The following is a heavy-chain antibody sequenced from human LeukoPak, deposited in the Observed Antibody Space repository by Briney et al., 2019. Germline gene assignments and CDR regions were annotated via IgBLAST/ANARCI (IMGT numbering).Heavy chain of an antibody. CDR1: GFTFSSYG. Sequence: GVSLRLSCAASGFTFSSYGMHWVRQAPGKGLEWVVFIRYDGSNKYYADSVKGRFTISRDNSKNTLYLQMNSLRAEDTAVYYCAKDRVVPAAIYYHYGMDVWGQGTTVTVSS. CDR2: IRYDGSNK. CDR3: AKDRVVPAAIYYHYGMDV. D-gene: IGHD2-2*01. J-gene: IGHJ6*02. V-gene: IGHV3-30*02.